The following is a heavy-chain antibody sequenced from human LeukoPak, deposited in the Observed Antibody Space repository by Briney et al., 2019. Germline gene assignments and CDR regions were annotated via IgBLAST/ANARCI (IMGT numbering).Heavy chain of an antibody. CDR3: ARGDLYCSSTSCSYYFDY. Sequence: PGSSVKVSCKASGGTFSSYAISWVRQAPGQGLEWMGGIIPIFGTANYAQKVQGRVTITADESTSTAYMELSSLRSEDTAVYYCARGDLYCSSTSCSYYFDYWGQGTLVTVSS. CDR2: IIPIFGTA. J-gene: IGHJ4*02. V-gene: IGHV1-69*01. D-gene: IGHD2-2*01. CDR1: GGTFSSYA.